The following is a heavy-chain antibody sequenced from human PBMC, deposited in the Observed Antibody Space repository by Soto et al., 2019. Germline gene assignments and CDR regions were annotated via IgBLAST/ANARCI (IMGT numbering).Heavy chain of an antibody. CDR1: GGSISSGGYS. V-gene: IGHV4-30-2*01. Sequence: SETLSLTCAVSGGSISSGGYSWSWIRQPPGKGLEWIGYIYHSGSTYYNPSLKSRVTISVDRSKNQFSLKLSSVTAADTAVYYCARGGGSGSYYRGNWFDPWGQGTLVTVSS. CDR2: IYHSGST. J-gene: IGHJ5*02. D-gene: IGHD3-10*01. CDR3: ARGGGSGSYYRGNWFDP.